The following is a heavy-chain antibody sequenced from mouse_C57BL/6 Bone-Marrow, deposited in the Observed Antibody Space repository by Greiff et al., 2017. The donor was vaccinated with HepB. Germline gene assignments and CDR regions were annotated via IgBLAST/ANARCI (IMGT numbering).Heavy chain of an antibody. CDR2: IDPEDGDT. Sequence: EVQLQQSGAELVRPGASVKLSCTASGFNIKDYYMHWVKQRPEQGLEWIGRIDPEDGDTEYAPKFQGKATITADTSSNTAYLQLSSLTSEDTAVYYCAREDGGYFDVWGTGTTVTVSS. CDR1: GFNIKDYY. V-gene: IGHV14-1*01. CDR3: AREDGGYFDV. J-gene: IGHJ1*03.